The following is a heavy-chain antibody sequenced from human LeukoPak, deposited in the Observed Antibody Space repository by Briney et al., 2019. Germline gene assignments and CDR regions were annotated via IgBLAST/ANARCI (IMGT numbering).Heavy chain of an antibody. CDR3: ARDFEGFDY. J-gene: IGHJ4*02. Sequence: GASVKVSCKASGGTFSSYAISWVRQAPGQGLEWMGGILPIFGTANYAQKFQGRVTITADKSTSIAYMELSSLRSEDTAVYYRARDFEGFDYWGQGTLVTVSS. CDR1: GGTFSSYA. V-gene: IGHV1-69*06. CDR2: ILPIFGTA.